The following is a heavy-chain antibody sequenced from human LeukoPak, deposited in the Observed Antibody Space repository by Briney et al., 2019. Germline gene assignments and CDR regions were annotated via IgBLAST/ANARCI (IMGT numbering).Heavy chain of an antibody. V-gene: IGHV3-33*01. J-gene: IGHJ4*02. CDR1: GFTFSTHG. CDR2: IWHDGGRK. D-gene: IGHD5-12*01. Sequence: PGRSLRLSCVVSGFTFSTHGFHWVRQAPGKGLEWVSVIWHDGGRKEYADSVRGRFTISRDNSNLYLQMNSLRAEDTAIYYCARDIGNGGFNLDYWGQGTSVTVSS. CDR3: ARDIGNGGFNLDY.